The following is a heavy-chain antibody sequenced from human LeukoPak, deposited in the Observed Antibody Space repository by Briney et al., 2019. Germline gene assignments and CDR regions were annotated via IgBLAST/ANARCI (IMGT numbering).Heavy chain of an antibody. CDR3: ARDSYYYDSSGYFSLDY. J-gene: IGHJ4*02. CDR1: GFTFDDYG. CDR2: IYYSGST. V-gene: IGHV4-39*07. D-gene: IGHD3-22*01. Sequence: NPGGSLRLSCAASGFTFDDYGMSWVRQAPGKGLEWIGSIYYSGSTYYNPSLKSRVTISVDTSKNQFSLKLSSVTAADTAVYYCARDSYYYDSSGYFSLDYWGQGTLVTVSS.